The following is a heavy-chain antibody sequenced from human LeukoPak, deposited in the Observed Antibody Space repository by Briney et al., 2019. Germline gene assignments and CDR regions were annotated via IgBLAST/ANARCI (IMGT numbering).Heavy chain of an antibody. CDR1: VDTFSIYA. V-gene: IGHV1-69*06. Sequence: SVNVSCKASVDTFSIYAIRWVRQAPGQGLEWMGELIPIFGTANYAQNLQGRVAITADKSTSTDYMELSSLRSEDTAVYYCASGLGSSSWYRSRYYFVYWGEGTLVTVSS. J-gene: IGHJ4*02. CDR2: LIPIFGTA. CDR3: ASGLGSSSWYRSRYYFVY. D-gene: IGHD6-13*01.